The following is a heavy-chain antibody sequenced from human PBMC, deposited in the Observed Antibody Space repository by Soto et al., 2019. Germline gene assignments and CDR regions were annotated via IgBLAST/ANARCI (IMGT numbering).Heavy chain of an antibody. V-gene: IGHV3-23*05. J-gene: IGHJ5*01. CDR2: IDSDGTDT. D-gene: IGHD1-26*01. Sequence: GSLRLSCEASGFTFYTYAMIWVRQAPGKGLEWVTAIDSDGTDTYYADLVKGRFTVSRDNSKNTLYLQMRSLTAEDTALYYCAKGRLAVGSDWFDSWGPGTLVTVSS. CDR3: AKGRLAVGSDWFDS. CDR1: GFTFYTYA.